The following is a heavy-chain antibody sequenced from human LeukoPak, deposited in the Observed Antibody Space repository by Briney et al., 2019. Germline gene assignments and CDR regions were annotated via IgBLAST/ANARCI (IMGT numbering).Heavy chain of an antibody. J-gene: IGHJ4*02. CDR1: GFTFSSYT. CDR3: ARGGGPYSSSWT. V-gene: IGHV3-23*01. D-gene: IGHD6-13*01. CDR2: ISGSGGST. Sequence: PGGSLILSCAASGFTFSSYTMSWVRQAPGKGLEWVSVISGSGGSTNYADSVKGRFTISRDNSKNTLHLQMNSLRAEDTAVYYCARGGGPYSSSWTWGQGTLVTVSS.